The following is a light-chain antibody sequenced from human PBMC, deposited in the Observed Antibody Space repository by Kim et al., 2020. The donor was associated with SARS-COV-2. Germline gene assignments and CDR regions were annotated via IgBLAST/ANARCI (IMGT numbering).Light chain of an antibody. Sequence: GQSITFACSGTISVVGVYTYVSWYQQHPGKVPKLMFYDVSHRPSGVSNRFSVSKSGNTASLTISGLQAEDEADYYCSSYTSSSTRVFGGGTKLTVL. J-gene: IGLJ3*02. CDR3: SSYTSSSTRV. CDR2: DVS. CDR1: ISVVGVYTY. V-gene: IGLV2-14*03.